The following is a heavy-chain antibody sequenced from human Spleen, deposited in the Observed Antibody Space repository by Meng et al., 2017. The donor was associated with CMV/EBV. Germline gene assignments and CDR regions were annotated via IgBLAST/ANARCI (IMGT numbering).Heavy chain of an antibody. D-gene: IGHD2-2*01. V-gene: IGHV1-69*05. CDR2: IIPIFGTA. Sequence: SVKVAGKASGGTFSSYAISWVRQAPGQGLEWMGGIIPIFGTANYSQKFQGRVTITTDESTSTAYMELSSLRSEDTAVYYCARDSTSSAILYYYGMDVWGQGTTVTV. CDR1: GGTFSSYA. J-gene: IGHJ6*02. CDR3: ARDSTSSAILYYYGMDV.